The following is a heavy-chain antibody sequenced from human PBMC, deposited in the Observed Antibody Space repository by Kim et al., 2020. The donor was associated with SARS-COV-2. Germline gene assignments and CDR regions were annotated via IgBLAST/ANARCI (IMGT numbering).Heavy chain of an antibody. D-gene: IGHD5-18*01. CDR3: ARDPRIQLWSINYYYYYYMDV. J-gene: IGHJ6*03. CDR1: GFTFSSYG. V-gene: IGHV3-33*01. CDR2: IWYDGSNK. Sequence: GGSLRRSCAASGFTFSSYGMHWVRQAPGKGLEWVAVIWYDGSNKYYADSVKGRFTISRDNSKNTLYLQMNSLRAEDTAVYYCARDPRIQLWSINYYYYYYMDVWGKGTTVTVSS.